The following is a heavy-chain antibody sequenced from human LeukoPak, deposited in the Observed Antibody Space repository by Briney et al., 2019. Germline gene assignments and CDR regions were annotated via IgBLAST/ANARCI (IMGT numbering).Heavy chain of an antibody. V-gene: IGHV3-33*06. Sequence: GRSLRLSCAASGFTFSSYGMHWVRQAPGKGLEWVAVIWYDGSNKYYADSVKGRFTISRDNSKNTLYLQMDSLRAEDTAVYYCAKGAASMDVWGQGTTVTVSS. CDR3: AKGAASMDV. CDR2: IWYDGSNK. CDR1: GFTFSSYG. J-gene: IGHJ6*02.